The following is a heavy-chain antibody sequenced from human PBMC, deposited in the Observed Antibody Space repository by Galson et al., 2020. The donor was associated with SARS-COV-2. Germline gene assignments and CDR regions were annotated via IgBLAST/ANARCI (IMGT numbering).Heavy chain of an antibody. CDR3: ARDLGYCSSTSCYPDY. D-gene: IGHD2-2*01. Sequence: GESLKISCAASGFTFSSYAMHWVRQAPGKGLEWVAVISYDGSNKYYADSVKGRFTISRDNSKNTLYLQMNSLRAEDTAVYYCARDLGYCSSTSCYPDYWGQGTLVTVSS. V-gene: IGHV3-30-3*01. CDR1: GFTFSSYA. CDR2: ISYDGSNK. J-gene: IGHJ4*02.